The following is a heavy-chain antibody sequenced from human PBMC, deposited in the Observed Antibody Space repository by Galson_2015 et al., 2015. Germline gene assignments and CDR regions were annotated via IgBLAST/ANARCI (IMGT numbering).Heavy chain of an antibody. Sequence: SLRLSCAASGFTFSSYGMHWVRQAPGKGLEWVAVIWYDGSNKYNADSVKGRFTISRDNSKNTLYLQMNSLRAEVTAVYYCARDLSRELDCSDYRDQKTRVPATSGPALAPNGFPLDP. J-gene: IGHJ5*02. V-gene: IGHV3-33*01. CDR3: ARDLSRELDCSDYRDQKTRVPATSGPALAPNGFPLDP. CDR1: GFTFSSYG. D-gene: IGHD6-25*01. CDR2: IWYDGSNK.